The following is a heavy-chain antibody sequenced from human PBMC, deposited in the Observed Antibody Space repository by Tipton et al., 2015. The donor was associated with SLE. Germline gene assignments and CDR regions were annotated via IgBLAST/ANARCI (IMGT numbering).Heavy chain of an antibody. J-gene: IGHJ4*02. Sequence: QLVQSGVAVKKAGESLRISCKTSGYIFTSNWIGWVRQMPGKGLEWMGSIFPGDSDTRYSPSFQGQVTISDDESISTVYLQWSRLKASDTAIYDCTRQDRGGWAHWGPGTLVTVS. CDR2: IFPGDSDT. CDR3: TRQDRGGWAH. V-gene: IGHV5-51*01. CDR1: GYIFTSNW. D-gene: IGHD6-19*01.